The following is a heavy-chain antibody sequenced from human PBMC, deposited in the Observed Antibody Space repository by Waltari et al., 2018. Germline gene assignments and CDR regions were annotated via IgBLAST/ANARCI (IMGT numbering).Heavy chain of an antibody. CDR3: ARSGFMDV. CDR1: GFSFSTYW. CDR2: SNPDGTTI. D-gene: IGHD3-10*01. Sequence: EVQLVESGGGLVQPGGSLRLSCEASGFSFSTYWMNWARQAPGEGLVGLSRSNPDGTTIMYADSVKGGFTTSRDNANNTLYLQMESLRADETAVYYCARSGFMDVWGQGTTVTVSS. J-gene: IGHJ6*02. V-gene: IGHV3-74*03.